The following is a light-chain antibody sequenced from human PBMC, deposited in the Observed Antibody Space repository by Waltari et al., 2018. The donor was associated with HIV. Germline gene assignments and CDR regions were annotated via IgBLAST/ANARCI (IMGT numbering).Light chain of an antibody. J-gene: IGLJ1*01. V-gene: IGLV3-21*02. CDR3: QVWDSSSVHYV. CDR1: NLQSKA. CDR2: DDR. Sequence: SYVLTQPPSLSVAPGQTARITCEGKNLQSKAVHWSQQKPGQAPLLVVYDDRVRPSGIPDRCSGGNSGNTATLTISRVEVGDEADYYCQVWDSSSVHYVFGGGTRVTVL.